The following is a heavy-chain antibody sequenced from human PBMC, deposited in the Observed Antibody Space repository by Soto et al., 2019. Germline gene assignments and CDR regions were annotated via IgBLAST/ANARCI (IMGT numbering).Heavy chain of an antibody. CDR2: IYYSGST. CDR3: ARAQYDFWGATNPLVDY. Sequence: PSETLSLTCTVSGGSISSGDYYWSWIRQPPGKGLEWIGYIYYSGSTYYNPSLKSRVTISVDTSKNQFSLKLSSVTAADTAVYYCARAQYDFWGATNPLVDYWGQGTLVTVSS. CDR1: GGSISSGDYY. J-gene: IGHJ4*02. D-gene: IGHD3-3*01. V-gene: IGHV4-30-4*01.